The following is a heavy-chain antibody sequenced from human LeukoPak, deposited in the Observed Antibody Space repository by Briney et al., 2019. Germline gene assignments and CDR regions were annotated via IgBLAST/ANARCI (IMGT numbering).Heavy chain of an antibody. Sequence: GGSLRLSCAVSGFTLSSYNMNWVRQAPGKGLEWVSYIRNSGNTIYYADSVKGRFTISRDPAKNSLYLQMNSLRAEDTAVYYCAKDRDIVVVVAAQQDYWGQGTLVTVSS. CDR3: AKDRDIVVVVAAQQDY. V-gene: IGHV3-48*01. D-gene: IGHD2-15*01. J-gene: IGHJ4*02. CDR2: IRNSGNTI. CDR1: GFTLSSYN.